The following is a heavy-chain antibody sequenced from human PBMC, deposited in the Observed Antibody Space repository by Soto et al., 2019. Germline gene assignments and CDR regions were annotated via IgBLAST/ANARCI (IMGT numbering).Heavy chain of an antibody. V-gene: IGHV4-30-4*01. Sequence: SETLSLTCTVSGGSTSSDNYWSWIRQPPGKGLEWIGHIYYSGNTDYDPSLKSRLAISIDTSKNQFSLKLSSVTAADTAVYFCAREGGESSDGLYYFDSWGQGSLVTVSS. CDR2: IYYSGNT. CDR1: GGSTSSDNY. CDR3: AREGGESSDGLYYFDS. D-gene: IGHD3-16*01. J-gene: IGHJ4*02.